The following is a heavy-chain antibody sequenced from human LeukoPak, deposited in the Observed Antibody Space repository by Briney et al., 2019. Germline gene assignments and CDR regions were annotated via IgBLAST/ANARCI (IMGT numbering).Heavy chain of an antibody. CDR1: GFTFSSYE. J-gene: IGHJ4*02. V-gene: IGHV3-48*03. CDR2: ISSSGSTI. Sequence: GGSLRLSCAASGFTFSSYEMNWVRQAPGKGLEWVSYISSSGSTIYYADSVKGRFTTSRDNAKNSLYLQMNSLRAEDTPVYYCARVFNTVGFDYWGQGILVTVSS. D-gene: IGHD4-23*01. CDR3: ARVFNTVGFDY.